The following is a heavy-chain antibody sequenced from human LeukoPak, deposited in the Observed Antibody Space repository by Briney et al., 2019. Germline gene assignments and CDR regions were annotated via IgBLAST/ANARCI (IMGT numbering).Heavy chain of an antibody. V-gene: IGHV3-23*01. J-gene: IGHJ4*02. CDR1: GFTLSSYA. CDR3: AKSPRGDRGGIAAAGPTSFDY. Sequence: GGSLRLSCAASGFTLSSYAMSWVRQAPGKGLEWVSAINGSGGSTYYADSVKGRFTISRDNSKNTLYLQINSLRAEDTAVYYCAKSPRGDRGGIAAAGPTSFDYWGQGTLVTVSS. CDR2: INGSGGST. D-gene: IGHD6-13*01.